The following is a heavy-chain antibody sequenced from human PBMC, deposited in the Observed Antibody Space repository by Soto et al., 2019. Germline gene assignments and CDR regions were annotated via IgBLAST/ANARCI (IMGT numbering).Heavy chain of an antibody. Sequence: SETLSLTCTVSGGTIRSPDWWTWVRQPPGKGLEWIGEIFQSGSTNYTPSLESRVTISVDKSKNQFSLTLTSVTAADTAVYFCARGRGRYSSGWSWFDPWGQGILVTVSS. J-gene: IGHJ5*02. CDR3: ARGRGRYSSGWSWFDP. D-gene: IGHD6-19*01. CDR1: GGTIRSPDW. CDR2: IFQSGST. V-gene: IGHV4-4*02.